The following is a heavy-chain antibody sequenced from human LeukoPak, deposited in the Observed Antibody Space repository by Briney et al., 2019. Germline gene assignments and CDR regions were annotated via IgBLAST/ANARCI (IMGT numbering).Heavy chain of an antibody. CDR1: GGSFSGYY. CDR2: INHSGST. Sequence: PSETLSLTCAVYGGSFSGYYWSWIRQPPGKGLEWIGEINHSGSTNYNPSLKSRVTISVDTSKNQFSLKLSSVTAADTAVYYCARKKRVLLWFGGMDVWGQGTTVTVPS. V-gene: IGHV4-34*01. D-gene: IGHD3-10*01. J-gene: IGHJ6*02. CDR3: ARKKRVLLWFGGMDV.